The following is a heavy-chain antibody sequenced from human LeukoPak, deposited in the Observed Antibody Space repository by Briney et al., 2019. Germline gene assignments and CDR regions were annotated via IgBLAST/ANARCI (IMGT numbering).Heavy chain of an antibody. Sequence: ASVKVSCKASGGTFSSYAISWVRQAPGQGLEWMGGIIPIFGTANYAQKFQGRVTITADKSTGTAYMELRSLRSEDTAVYYCAKTPVGMVPLDYWGQGTLVTVSS. D-gene: IGHD5-24*01. J-gene: IGHJ4*02. CDR3: AKTPVGMVPLDY. V-gene: IGHV1-69*06. CDR2: IIPIFGTA. CDR1: GGTFSSYA.